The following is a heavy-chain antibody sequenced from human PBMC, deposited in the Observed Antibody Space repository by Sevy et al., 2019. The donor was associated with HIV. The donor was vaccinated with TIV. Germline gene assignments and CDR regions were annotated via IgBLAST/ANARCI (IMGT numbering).Heavy chain of an antibody. Sequence: GGSLRLSCAASGFTFSSDSMNWVRQAPGKGLEWVSSISSGSSYIYYADSVKGRFTISRDNAKNSVYLQMNSLRAEDTAGYYCARDRGVGTSSYGMDVWGQGTTVTVSS. J-gene: IGHJ6*02. CDR2: ISSGSSYI. D-gene: IGHD1-26*01. V-gene: IGHV3-21*01. CDR1: GFTFSSDS. CDR3: ARDRGVGTSSYGMDV.